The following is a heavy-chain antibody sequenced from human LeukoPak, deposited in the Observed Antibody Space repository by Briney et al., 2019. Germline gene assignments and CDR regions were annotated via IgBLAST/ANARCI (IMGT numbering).Heavy chain of an antibody. D-gene: IGHD5-18*01. CDR1: GGSISSYH. CDR3: ARDGNSYGPDFDY. Sequence: SETLSLTCTVSGGSISSYHWSWIRQPAGKGLEWIGHININGGPKYNPSLRSRVTMSADTSRNQYSLKLSSVTAADTAVYYCARDGNSYGPDFDYWGQGTLVTVSS. J-gene: IGHJ4*02. CDR2: ININGGP. V-gene: IGHV4-4*07.